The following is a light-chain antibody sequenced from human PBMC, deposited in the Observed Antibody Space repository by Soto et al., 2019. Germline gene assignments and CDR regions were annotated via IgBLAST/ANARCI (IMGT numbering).Light chain of an antibody. J-gene: IGKJ2*01. CDR3: QQYGSSPRVYT. Sequence: EIVLTQSPGTLSLSPGERATLSCRASQSVSSSYLAWYQQKPGQAPRLLIYGASSRATGIPDRFSGSGSGTDFTLTISILEPEDFAVYYCQQYGSSPRVYTFGQGTKLEIK. CDR2: GAS. CDR1: QSVSSSY. V-gene: IGKV3-20*01.